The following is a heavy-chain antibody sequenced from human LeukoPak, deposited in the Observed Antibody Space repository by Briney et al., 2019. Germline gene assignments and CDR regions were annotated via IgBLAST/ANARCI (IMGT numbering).Heavy chain of an antibody. Sequence: KPGGSLRLSCAASGFTFSDSYMSWIRQAPGKGLEWVSYISSSSSDTNYADSVKGRFTISRDNAKNSLYLQMNSLRAEDTAVYYCARDSHPRSLSTISFDYWGQGTLVTVSS. J-gene: IGHJ4*02. CDR2: ISSSSSDT. V-gene: IGHV3-11*06. CDR3: ARDSHPRSLSTISFDY. D-gene: IGHD3-9*01. CDR1: GFTFSDSY.